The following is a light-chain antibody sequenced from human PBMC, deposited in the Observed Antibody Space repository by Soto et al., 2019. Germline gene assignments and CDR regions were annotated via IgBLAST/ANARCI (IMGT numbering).Light chain of an antibody. CDR3: QQRSNWPTIT. CDR2: DAS. Sequence: EIVLTQSPATLSLSPGERATLSCRASQSVSSYLAWYQLKPGQAPRLLIYDASNRATGIPARFSGSGSGTDFTLAISSLEPEEYAVYYCQQRSNWPTITFGQGTRLEIK. CDR1: QSVSSY. V-gene: IGKV3-11*01. J-gene: IGKJ5*01.